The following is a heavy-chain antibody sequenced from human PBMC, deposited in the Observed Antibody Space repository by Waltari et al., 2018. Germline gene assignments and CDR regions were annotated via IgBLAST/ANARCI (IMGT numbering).Heavy chain of an antibody. D-gene: IGHD2-2*01. V-gene: IGHV1-2*06. J-gene: IGHJ6*02. CDR1: GYTFTDYY. CDR3: ARFYCSSTSCFYEDGMDV. CDR2: INCNTDGT. Sequence: QVQLVQSGAEVKKPGASVKVSCKAYGYTFTDYYMHWVRQAPGQGIEWMVRINCNTDGTNYAQKFQGRVTMTRDTSITTAYIELTSLRSDDTAVYYCARFYCSSTSCFYEDGMDVWGQGTTVTVSS.